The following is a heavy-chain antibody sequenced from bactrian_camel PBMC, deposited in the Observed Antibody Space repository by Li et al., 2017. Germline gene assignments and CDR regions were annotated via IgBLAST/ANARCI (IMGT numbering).Heavy chain of an antibody. V-gene: IGHV3S40*01. CDR1: GFTFNGYY. D-gene: IGHD1*01. CDR2: INQDGQDGTA. J-gene: IGHJ4*01. CDR3: VALAWGFNY. Sequence: DVQLVESGGGSVQPGGSLRLSCTASGFTFNGYYMVWLRQAPGKGLEWVSIINQDGQDGTAYYADSLEGRFTISKGNTMNTAYLQMDSLKSEDTAQYYCVALAWGFNYWGQGTQVTVS.